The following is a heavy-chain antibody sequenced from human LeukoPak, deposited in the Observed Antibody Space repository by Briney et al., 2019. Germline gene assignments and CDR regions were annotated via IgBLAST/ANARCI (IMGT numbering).Heavy chain of an antibody. CDR3: AKCFNSGWYGFCY. D-gene: IGHD6-19*01. CDR2: ISYDGSNK. V-gene: IGHV3-30*18. Sequence: GGSLRLSCAASGFTFSSYGMHWVRQAPGKGLEWVAVISYDGSNKYYADSVKGRFTISRDNSKNTLYLQMNSLRAEDTAVYYCAKCFNSGWYGFCYWGQGTLVTVSS. J-gene: IGHJ4*02. CDR1: GFTFSSYG.